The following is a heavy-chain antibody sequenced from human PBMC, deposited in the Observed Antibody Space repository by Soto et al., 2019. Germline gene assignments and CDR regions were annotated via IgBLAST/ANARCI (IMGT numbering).Heavy chain of an antibody. J-gene: IGHJ4*02. CDR1: GQSFRNFW. V-gene: IGHV5-51*01. CDR3: ARQADCGSTSCYCDY. Sequence: PGESLKISCKGFGQSFRNFWIAWVRQMPAKGLEWRGIIYPGDSDTRYSPSFQGQVTISVDRSISTAYLQWTSLKASDTAMYYCARQADCGSTSCYCDYWGQGTLVTVSS. CDR2: IYPGDSDT. D-gene: IGHD2-2*01.